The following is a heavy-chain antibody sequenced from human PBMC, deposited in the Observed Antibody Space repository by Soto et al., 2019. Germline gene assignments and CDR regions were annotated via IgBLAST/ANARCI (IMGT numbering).Heavy chain of an antibody. V-gene: IGHV4-61*01. D-gene: IGHD3-22*01. CDR1: GGSVSSGSYY. CDR2: IYYSVST. Sequence: ASETLSLTCTVSGGSVSSGSYYWSWIRQPPGKGLEWIGYIYYSVSTNYNPSLKSRGTILVDTSNNQFFLKLSSVTAADPAAYYCARDSARYYYDSRPGSFDIWGKGKMVTVSS. CDR3: ARDSARYYYDSRPGSFDI. J-gene: IGHJ3*02.